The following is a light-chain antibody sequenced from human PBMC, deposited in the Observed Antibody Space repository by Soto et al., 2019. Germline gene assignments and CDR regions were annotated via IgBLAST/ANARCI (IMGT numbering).Light chain of an antibody. CDR1: QSIFNNY. Sequence: EIVLTQSPGTLSLSPRERATLSCRASQSIFNNYLAWYQQKPGQAPRLLVYGASFRATVLPGRFSGSGSGTDFTLTSSRLEPDDSAVYCCQHYGGSPFTFGQGTRLEIK. V-gene: IGKV3-20*01. CDR3: QHYGGSPFT. J-gene: IGKJ2*01. CDR2: GAS.